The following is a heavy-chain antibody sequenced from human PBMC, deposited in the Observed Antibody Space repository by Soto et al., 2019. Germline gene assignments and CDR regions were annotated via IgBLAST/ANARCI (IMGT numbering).Heavy chain of an antibody. J-gene: IGHJ3*02. Sequence: GEYLKISCKGSGYSFTSYWISWVRQMPGKGLEWMGRIDPSDSYTNYSPSFQGHVTISADKSISTAYLQWSSLKASDTTMYYCALGPNYDILTGYYSRRAFDIWGQGTMVTVSS. V-gene: IGHV5-10-1*01. D-gene: IGHD3-9*01. CDR2: IDPSDSYT. CDR3: ALGPNYDILTGYYSRRAFDI. CDR1: GYSFTSYW.